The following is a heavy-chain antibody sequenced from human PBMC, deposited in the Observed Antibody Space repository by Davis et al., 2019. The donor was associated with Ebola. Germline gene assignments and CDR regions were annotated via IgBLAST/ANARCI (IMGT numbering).Heavy chain of an antibody. CDR1: GASLNGYH. CDR3: ARGGYLGN. Sequence: PGGSLRPSCAVYGASLNGYHWNWIRQPPGKGLEWIGEVNPSGSTNCNPSLKSRVTISLDTSKNQFSLKLTSLTAADTAGYYCARGGYLGNWGQGTLVTVSS. J-gene: IGHJ4*02. V-gene: IGHV4-34*01. CDR2: VNPSGST.